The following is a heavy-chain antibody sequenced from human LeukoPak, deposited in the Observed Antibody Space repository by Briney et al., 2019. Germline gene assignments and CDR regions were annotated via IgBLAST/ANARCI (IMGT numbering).Heavy chain of an antibody. CDR1: GGSFSGYY. Sequence: SETLSFTCAVYGGSFSGYYWSWIRQPPGKGLEWIGEINHSGSTNYNPSLKSRVTISVDTSKNQFSLKLSSVTAADTAVYYCATRIAVAGTFDYWGQGTLVTVSS. D-gene: IGHD6-19*01. CDR3: ATRIAVAGTFDY. J-gene: IGHJ4*02. CDR2: INHSGST. V-gene: IGHV4-34*01.